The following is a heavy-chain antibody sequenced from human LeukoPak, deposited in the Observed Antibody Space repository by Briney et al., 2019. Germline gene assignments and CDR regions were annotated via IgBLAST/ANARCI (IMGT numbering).Heavy chain of an antibody. CDR1: GGSLSSYY. V-gene: IGHV4-59*01. J-gene: IGHJ5*02. CDR2: IYYSGST. Sequence: SETLALTRTVSGGSLSSYYWSWIRQPPGKGLEWIGYIYYSGSTNYNPSLQSRVTISVDTSKNQFSLKLSSVTAADTAVYYCARVRYYYGSGSYLNWFDPWGEGTLVTVSS. D-gene: IGHD3-10*01. CDR3: ARVRYYYGSGSYLNWFDP.